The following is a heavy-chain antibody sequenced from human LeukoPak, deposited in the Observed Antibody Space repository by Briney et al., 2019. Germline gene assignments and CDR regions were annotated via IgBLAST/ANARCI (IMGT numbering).Heavy chain of an antibody. CDR3: ARIERITISRYYYGMDV. J-gene: IGHJ6*02. CDR2: IIPILRIA. CDR1: GGTFSSYA. Sequence: SVKVSCKASGGTFSSYAISWVRQAPGQGLEWMGRIIPILRIANYAQKFQGRVTITADKSTSTADMELSSLRSEDTAVYYCARIERITISRYYYGMDVWGQGTTVTVSS. D-gene: IGHD3-9*01. V-gene: IGHV1-69*04.